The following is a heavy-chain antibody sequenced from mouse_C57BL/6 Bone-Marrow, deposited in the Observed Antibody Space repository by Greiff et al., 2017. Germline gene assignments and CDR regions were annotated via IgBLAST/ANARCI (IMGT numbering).Heavy chain of an antibody. D-gene: IGHD2-5*01. CDR1: GFSLTSYG. J-gene: IGHJ4*01. CDR2: IWTGGSA. CDR3: TKNKDSNYDYYAMDG. Sequence: QVQLQQSGPGLVQPSQSLPITCTASGFSLTSYGVHWVRQSPGKGLEWLGVIWTGGSADYNAAFMSRQGTTKDNPKCQASFKMNSLQADDTAIYYCTKNKDSNYDYYAMDGWGQGTSVTVSS. V-gene: IGHV2-5*01.